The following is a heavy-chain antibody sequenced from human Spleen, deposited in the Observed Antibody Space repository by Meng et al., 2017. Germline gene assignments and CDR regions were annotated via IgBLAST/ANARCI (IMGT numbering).Heavy chain of an antibody. V-gene: IGHV3-49*03. Sequence: GESLKISCTGSGFTFRDYAMTWFRQAPGKGLEWVGFIRKKDYGGTTEYAASVKGRFTISRDDSKSIAYLQMNSLKTEDTGVYYCARGLGVGALDGLDVWGQGTTVTVSS. J-gene: IGHJ6*02. CDR2: IRKKDYGGTT. D-gene: IGHD2-8*01. CDR3: ARGLGVGALDGLDV. CDR1: GFTFRDYA.